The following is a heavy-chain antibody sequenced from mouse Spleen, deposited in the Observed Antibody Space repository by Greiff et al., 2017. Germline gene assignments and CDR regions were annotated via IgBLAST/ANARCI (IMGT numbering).Heavy chain of an antibody. D-gene: IGHD1-1*01. CDR2: IDPETGGT. Sequence: VQLQQSGAELVRPGASVTLSCKASGYTFTDYEMHWVKQTPVHGLEWIGAIDPETGGTAYNQKFKGKAILTADKSSSTAYMELRSLTSEDSAVYYCTRKGFIKGNFYAMDYWGQGTSVTVSS. V-gene: IGHV1-15*01. J-gene: IGHJ4*01. CDR3: TRKGFIKGNFYAMDY. CDR1: GYTFTDYE.